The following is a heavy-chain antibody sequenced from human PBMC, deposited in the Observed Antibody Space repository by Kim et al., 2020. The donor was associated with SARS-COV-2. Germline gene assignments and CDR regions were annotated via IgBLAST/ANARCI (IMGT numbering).Heavy chain of an antibody. CDR3: ARSIAAAGMGGYFDY. D-gene: IGHD6-13*01. J-gene: IGHJ4*02. Sequence: ASVKVSCKASGYTFTSYGISWVRQAPGQGLEWMGWISAYNGNTNYAQKLQGRVTMTTDTSTSTAYMELRSLRSDDTAVYYCARSIAAAGMGGYFDYWGQGTLVTVSS. CDR2: ISAYNGNT. CDR1: GYTFTSYG. V-gene: IGHV1-18*04.